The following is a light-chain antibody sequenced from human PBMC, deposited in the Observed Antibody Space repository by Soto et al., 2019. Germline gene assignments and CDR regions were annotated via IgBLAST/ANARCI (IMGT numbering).Light chain of an antibody. J-gene: IGLJ1*01. CDR1: SSNIGAGSD. Sequence: QSVLTQPPSISGSPGQSGRISCTCISSNIGAGSDVHWYHQLPGTAPKLLIYGNTNRPSGVPDRFSGSKSGTSASLAIAGLQTEDEGDYYCQTSDSSLSGLYVFGTGTKVTVL. V-gene: IGLV1-40*01. CDR2: GNT. CDR3: QTSDSSLSGLYV.